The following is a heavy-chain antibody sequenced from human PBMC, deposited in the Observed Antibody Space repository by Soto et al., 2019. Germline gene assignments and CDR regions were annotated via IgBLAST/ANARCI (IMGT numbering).Heavy chain of an antibody. CDR2: IYYSGST. D-gene: IGHD6-13*01. V-gene: IGHV4-59*01. CDR3: ARAPRIAAAGTAEGAFDI. CDR1: GGSISSYY. J-gene: IGHJ3*02. Sequence: QVQLQESGPGLVKPSETLSLTCTVSGGSISSYYWSWIRQPPGKGLEWIGYIYYSGSTNYNPSLRSRVSISVDTSKSQCAVKLSSVTAADTAVYYCARAPRIAAAGTAEGAFDIWGQGTMVTVSS.